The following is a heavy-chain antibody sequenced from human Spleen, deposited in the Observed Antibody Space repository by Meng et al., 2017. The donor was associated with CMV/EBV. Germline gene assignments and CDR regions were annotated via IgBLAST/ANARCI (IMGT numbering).Heavy chain of an antibody. V-gene: IGHV1-18*01. CDR1: YTFRSNS. Sequence: YTFRSNSITWVRQAPGQGLEWMGWINAYNGNTNYAQKFQGRVTMTTDSSTSTAYMELRSLRSDDTAVFYGARDPNVDCDNDCYAPDYWGQGTLVTVSS. J-gene: IGHJ4*02. D-gene: IGHD2-2*01. CDR2: INAYNGNT. CDR3: ARDPNVDCDNDCYAPDY.